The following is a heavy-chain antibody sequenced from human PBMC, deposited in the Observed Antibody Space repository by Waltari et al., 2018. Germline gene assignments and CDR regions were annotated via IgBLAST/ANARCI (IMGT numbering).Heavy chain of an antibody. CDR3: ARETLTPTYYYYYGMDV. CDR2: IYTSGST. Sequence: QVQLQESGPGLVKPSQTLSLTCTVSGGSISSGSYYWSWIRHPAGKGLEWIGYIYTSGSTNYNPSLKSRVTISVDTSKNQFSLKLSSVTAADTAVYYCARETLTPTYYYYYGMDVWGQGTTVTVSS. CDR1: GGSISSGSYY. V-gene: IGHV4-61*09. J-gene: IGHJ6*02. D-gene: IGHD4-17*01.